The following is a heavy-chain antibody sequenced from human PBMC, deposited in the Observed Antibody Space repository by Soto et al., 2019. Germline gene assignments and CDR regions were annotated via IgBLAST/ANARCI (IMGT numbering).Heavy chain of an antibody. CDR2: IYYSGST. V-gene: IGHV4-31*03. J-gene: IGHJ6*02. CDR3: ARHVGQQLKYYYYGMDV. Sequence: QVQLQESDPGLVKPSQTLSLTCTVSGGSISSGGYYWSWIRQHPGKGLEWIGYIYYSGSTYYNPSLKSRVTISVDTSKNQFSLKLSSVTAADAAVYYCARHVGQQLKYYYYGMDVWGQGATVTVSS. CDR1: GGSISSGGYY. D-gene: IGHD6-13*01.